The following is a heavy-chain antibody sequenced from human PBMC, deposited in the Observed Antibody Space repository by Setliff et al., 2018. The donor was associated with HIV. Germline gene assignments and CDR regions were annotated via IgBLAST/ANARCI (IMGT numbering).Heavy chain of an antibody. J-gene: IGHJ4*02. V-gene: IGHV1-3*04. CDR2: INTANGIT. D-gene: IGHD6-19*01. CDR3: ARGSSGWPYYFDY. CDR1: GGTFISYS. Sequence: GASVKVSCKASGGTFISYSMHWVRQAPGQRLEWMGWINTANGITKYSQKFQGRVTITRDTCARTAYMDLTSLRSEDTAVYYCARGSSGWPYYFDYWGQGTLVTVSS.